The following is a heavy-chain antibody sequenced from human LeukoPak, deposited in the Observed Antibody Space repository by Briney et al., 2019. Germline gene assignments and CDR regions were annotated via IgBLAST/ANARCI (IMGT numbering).Heavy chain of an antibody. D-gene: IGHD3-10*01. CDR3: ARGGPRITMVRGVIFEVDSDRNWFDP. J-gene: IGHJ5*02. Sequence: ASVKVSCKASGYTFTSYGISRVLQAPGQGLEWMGWISAYNGNTNYAQKLQGRVTMTTDTSTSTAYMELRSLRSDDTAVYYCARGGPRITMVRGVIFEVDSDRNWFDPWGQGTLVTVSS. CDR2: ISAYNGNT. CDR1: GYTFTSYG. V-gene: IGHV1-18*01.